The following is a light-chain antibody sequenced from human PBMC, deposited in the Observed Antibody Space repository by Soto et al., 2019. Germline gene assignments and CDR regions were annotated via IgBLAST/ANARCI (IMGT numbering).Light chain of an antibody. CDR3: HQYDSSPRT. V-gene: IGKV3-20*01. CDR2: GAS. Sequence: EIVLTHSPGTLSLSPGERATLSCRASQSVSSSYLGWYQQKPGQAPRLLIYGASSRATGIPDRFSGSGSGTDFTLTISRLEPEDFAVYYCHQYDSSPRTFGQGTKVEIK. CDR1: QSVSSSY. J-gene: IGKJ1*01.